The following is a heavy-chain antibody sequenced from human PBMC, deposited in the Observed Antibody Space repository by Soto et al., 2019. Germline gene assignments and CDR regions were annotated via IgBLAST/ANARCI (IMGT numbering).Heavy chain of an antibody. CDR3: ARAPGPQWTGTIYFDY. V-gene: IGHV3-30-3*01. CDR1: GFTFSSYA. D-gene: IGHD1-1*01. Sequence: GGSLRLSCAASGFTFSSYAMHWVRQAPGKGLEWVAVISYDGSNKYYADSVKGRFTISRDNSKNTLYLQMNSLRAEDTAVYYCARAPGPQWTGTIYFDYWGQGTLVTVSS. J-gene: IGHJ4*02. CDR2: ISYDGSNK.